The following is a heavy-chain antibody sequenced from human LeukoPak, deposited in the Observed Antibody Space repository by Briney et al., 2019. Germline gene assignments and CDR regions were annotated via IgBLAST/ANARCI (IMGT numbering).Heavy chain of an antibody. CDR3: ARDRVPYDSSGYYDAFDI. J-gene: IGHJ3*02. Sequence: GGSLRLSCAASGFTFSSYGMHWVRQAPGKGLEWVAVIWYDGSNKYYADSVKGRFTISRDNSKNTLYLQMNSLRAEDTAVYYCARDRVPYDSSGYYDAFDIWGQGTMVTVSS. CDR1: GFTFSSYG. D-gene: IGHD3-22*01. CDR2: IWYDGSNK. V-gene: IGHV3-33*01.